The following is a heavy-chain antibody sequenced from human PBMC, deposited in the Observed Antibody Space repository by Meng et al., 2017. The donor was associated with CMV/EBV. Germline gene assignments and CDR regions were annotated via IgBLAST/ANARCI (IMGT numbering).Heavy chain of an antibody. J-gene: IGHJ5*02. Sequence: EVRLGESGEGLVKPGGALRLSCAASGFTFSVYGMNWVRQAPGKGLEWVSSISSSSSYIYYADSVKGRFTISRDNAKNSLYLQMNSLRAEDTAVYYCARESTGDWFDPWGQGTLVTGSS. V-gene: IGHV3-21*01. CDR3: ARESTGDWFDP. D-gene: IGHD7-27*01. CDR1: GFTFSVYG. CDR2: ISSSSSYI.